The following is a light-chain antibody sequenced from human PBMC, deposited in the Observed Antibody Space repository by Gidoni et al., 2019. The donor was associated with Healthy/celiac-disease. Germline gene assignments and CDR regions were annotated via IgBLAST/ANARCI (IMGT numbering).Light chain of an antibody. CDR3: SAYTSSSTLV. J-gene: IGLJ2*01. Sequence: QSALTQPASVSGSPGPSITISCTGTSSDVGGYNYVSWYQQHPGKAPKLMIYDVSTRPSGVSNRFSGSKSGNTASRTISGLQAEDEADYYCSAYTSSSTLVFGGGTKLTVL. CDR1: SSDVGGYNY. CDR2: DVS. V-gene: IGLV2-14*01.